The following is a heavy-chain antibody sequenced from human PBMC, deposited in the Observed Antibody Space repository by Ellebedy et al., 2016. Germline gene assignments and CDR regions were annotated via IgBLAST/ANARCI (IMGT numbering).Heavy chain of an antibody. V-gene: IGHV3-30-3*01. J-gene: IGHJ5*02. Sequence: GGSLRLXCAASGFTFSSYAMHWVRQAPGKGLEWVAVISYDGSNKYYADSVKGRFTISSDNSKNTLYLQMNSLRAEDTAVYYCARGPEADYDFWSPVDPWGQGTLVTVSS. CDR1: GFTFSSYA. CDR2: ISYDGSNK. D-gene: IGHD3-3*01. CDR3: ARGPEADYDFWSPVDP.